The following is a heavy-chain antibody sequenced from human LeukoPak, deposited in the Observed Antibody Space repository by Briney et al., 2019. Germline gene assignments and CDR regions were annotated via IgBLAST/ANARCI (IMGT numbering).Heavy chain of an antibody. J-gene: IGHJ4*02. CDR2: ISYDGSNK. V-gene: IGHV3-30*03. D-gene: IGHD6-19*01. CDR1: GFTFINYD. CDR3: ARVGAGSGWSFDY. Sequence: GGSLRLSCAASGFTFINYDMHWVRQAPGKGLEWVAVISYDGSNKYYADSVKGRFTISRDNSKNTLYLQMNSQRAEYTAVYYCARVGAGSGWSFDYWGQGTLVTVSS.